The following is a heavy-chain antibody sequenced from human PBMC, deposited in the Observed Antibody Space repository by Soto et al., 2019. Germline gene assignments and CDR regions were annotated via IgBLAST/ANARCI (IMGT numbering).Heavy chain of an antibody. CDR2: ISKDGNVK. V-gene: IGHV3-30*03. CDR1: GFTFRSYG. D-gene: IGHD2-8*02. Sequence: QVQLVESGGAVVQPGRSLRLSCAASGFTFRSYGLHWVRQAPGKGLEWVAVISKDGNVKYYAEPVKGRFTTSRDNSKNTLYLQMNRLGAEDTAAYYCTGEVASGYWGQGTLVTVSS. J-gene: IGHJ4*02. CDR3: TGEVASGY.